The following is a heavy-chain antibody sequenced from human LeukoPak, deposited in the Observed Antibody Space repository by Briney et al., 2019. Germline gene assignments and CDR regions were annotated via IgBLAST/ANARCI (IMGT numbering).Heavy chain of an antibody. Sequence: GGSLRLSCAASGFTFSTYEASWVRQAPGKGLEWVASISSSTTYIYYADSLKGRFTISRDDAKNSPYLQMSSLRAEDTAVYYCAREVIGGNSAWGQGTLVTVSS. J-gene: IGHJ4*02. V-gene: IGHV3-21*01. CDR1: GFTFSTYE. D-gene: IGHD4-23*01. CDR2: ISSSTTYI. CDR3: AREVIGGNSA.